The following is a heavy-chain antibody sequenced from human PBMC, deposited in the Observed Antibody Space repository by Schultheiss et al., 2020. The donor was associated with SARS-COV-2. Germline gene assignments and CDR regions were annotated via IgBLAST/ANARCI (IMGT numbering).Heavy chain of an antibody. Sequence: GGSLRLSCAASGFTFSSYGMHWVRQAPGKGLEWVAVISYDGSNKYYADSVKGRFTISRDNSKNTLYLQMNSLRAEDTAVYYCAGGRIELRYFDWLLFRGFDYWGQGTLVTVSS. CDR1: GFTFSSYG. CDR2: ISYDGSNK. J-gene: IGHJ4*02. D-gene: IGHD3-9*01. V-gene: IGHV3-30*19. CDR3: AGGRIELRYFDWLLFRGFDY.